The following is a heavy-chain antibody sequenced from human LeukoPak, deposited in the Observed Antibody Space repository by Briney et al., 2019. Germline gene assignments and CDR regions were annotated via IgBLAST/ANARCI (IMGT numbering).Heavy chain of an antibody. J-gene: IGHJ3*02. Sequence: SETLSLTCTVSGYSISSGYYWGWIRQPPGKGLEWIGSIYHSGRTYYNPSLKSRVTISLDTSRNQFSLKLNSVTAADTAVYYCAKSNGYGLVDIWGQGTMVTVSS. CDR1: GYSISSGYY. D-gene: IGHD3-10*01. CDR2: IYHSGRT. CDR3: AKSNGYGLVDI. V-gene: IGHV4-38-2*02.